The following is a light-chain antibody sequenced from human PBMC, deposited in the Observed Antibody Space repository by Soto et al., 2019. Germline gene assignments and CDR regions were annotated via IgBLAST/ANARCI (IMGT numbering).Light chain of an antibody. CDR3: QQRRTWHLT. Sequence: EIVLTQSPATLSLSPGERATLSCRASQSIRNYLAWYQQKPGQTPRLLIYDTSNRATGIPARLSGSGSQTDFPLTISGLEHEHFASYYCQQRRTWHLTFGGGTRVEIK. CDR2: DTS. CDR1: QSIRNY. V-gene: IGKV3D-11*02. J-gene: IGKJ4*01.